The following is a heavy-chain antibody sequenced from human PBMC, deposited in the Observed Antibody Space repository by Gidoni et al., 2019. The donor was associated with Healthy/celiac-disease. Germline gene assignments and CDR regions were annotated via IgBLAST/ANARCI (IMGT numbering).Heavy chain of an antibody. CDR2: INHSGST. D-gene: IGHD6-13*01. J-gene: IGHJ4*02. CDR3: ARGGRRGSSSWYGY. V-gene: IGHV4-34*01. Sequence: QVQLQQWGAGLLKPSETLSLTCAVYGGSFSGYYWSWIRQPPGKGLEWIGEINHSGSTNYNPSLKSRVTISVDTSKNQFSLKLSSVTAADTAVYYCARGGRRGSSSWYGYWGQGTLVTVSS. CDR1: GGSFSGYY.